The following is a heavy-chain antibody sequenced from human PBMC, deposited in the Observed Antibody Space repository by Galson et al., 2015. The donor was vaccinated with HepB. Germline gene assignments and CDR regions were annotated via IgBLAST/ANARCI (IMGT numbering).Heavy chain of an antibody. CDR1: EFTFSSFA. CDR2: ISNSGGST. Sequence: SLRLSCAASEFTFSSFAMHWVRQAPGERLECVSGISNSGGSTHYTDSVKGRFIISRDNSKNTLYLQMSSLRPEDTAVYYCVKGGAVELAEFDIWGQGTMVTVSS. J-gene: IGHJ3*02. CDR3: VKGGAVELAEFDI. V-gene: IGHV3-64D*08. D-gene: IGHD1-1*01.